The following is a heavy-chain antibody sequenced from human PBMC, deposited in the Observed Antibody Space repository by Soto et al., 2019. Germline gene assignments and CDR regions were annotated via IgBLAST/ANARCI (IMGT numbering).Heavy chain of an antibody. CDR1: GGSISSGDYY. CDR3: ARAGGVPAAMGLFRFDP. D-gene: IGHD2-2*01. J-gene: IGHJ5*02. Sequence: SETLSLTCTVSGGSISSGDYYWSWIRQPPGKGLEWIGYIYYSGSTYYNPSLKSRVTISVDTSKNQFSLKLSSVTAADTAVYYCARAGGVPAAMGLFRFDPWGQGTLVTVSS. CDR2: IYYSGST. V-gene: IGHV4-30-4*01.